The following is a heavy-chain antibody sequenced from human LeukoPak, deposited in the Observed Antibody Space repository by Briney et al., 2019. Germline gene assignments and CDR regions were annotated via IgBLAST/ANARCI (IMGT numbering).Heavy chain of an antibody. CDR3: ASDTVDTALGIDY. J-gene: IGHJ4*02. CDR2: IRSKAYGGTT. V-gene: IGHV3-49*04. CDR1: GFTFGDYA. Sequence: GGSLRLSCTASGFTFGDYAMSWVRQAPGKGLEWVCFIRSKAYGGTTEYAASVQGRFTISRDNAKNTLYLQMNSLRAEDTAVYYCASDTVDTALGIDYWGQGTLVTVSS. D-gene: IGHD5-18*01.